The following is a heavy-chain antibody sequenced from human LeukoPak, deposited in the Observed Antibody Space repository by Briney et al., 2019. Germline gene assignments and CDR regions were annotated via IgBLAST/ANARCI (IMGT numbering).Heavy chain of an antibody. CDR1: GGSISSSNW. CDR3: AREVADAFDI. V-gene: IGHV4-4*02. CDR2: IYRSGST. Sequence: SGTLSLTCAVSGGSISSSNWWSWVRQPPGKGLEWIGEIYRSGSTNYNPSLKSRVTISIDTSKNQFSLKLSSVTAADTAVYYCAREVADAFDIWGQGTMVTVSS. J-gene: IGHJ3*02.